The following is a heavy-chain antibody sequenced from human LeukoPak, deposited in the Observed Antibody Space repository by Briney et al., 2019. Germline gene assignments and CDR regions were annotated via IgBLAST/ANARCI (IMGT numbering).Heavy chain of an antibody. D-gene: IGHD4-23*01. J-gene: IGHJ4*02. Sequence: YVSGLGSNGDSTYYANSVRGRFTISRDISKNTLYLQMGSLRAEDTAVYYCARNLRWFYFDYWGQGTLVTVSS. CDR3: ARNLRWFYFDY. CDR2: LGSNGDST. V-gene: IGHV3-64*01.